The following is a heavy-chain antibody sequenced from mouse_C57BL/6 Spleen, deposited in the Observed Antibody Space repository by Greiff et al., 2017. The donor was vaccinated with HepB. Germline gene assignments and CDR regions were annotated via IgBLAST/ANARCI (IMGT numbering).Heavy chain of an antibody. CDR3: ARERGSAY. J-gene: IGHJ3*01. CDR1: GYTFTSYW. CDR2: IDPSDSYT. V-gene: IGHV1-50*01. Sequence: VQLQQPGAELVKPGASVKLSCKASGYTFTSYWMQWVKQRPGQGLEWIGEIDPSDSYTNYNQKFKGKATLTVDTSSSTAYMQLSSLTSEDSAVYYWARERGSAYWGQGTLVTVSA.